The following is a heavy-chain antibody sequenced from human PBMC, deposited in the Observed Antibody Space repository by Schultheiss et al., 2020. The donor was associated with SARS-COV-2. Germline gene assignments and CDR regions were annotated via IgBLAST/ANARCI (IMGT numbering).Heavy chain of an antibody. CDR2: IYYSGST. J-gene: IGHJ3*02. D-gene: IGHD6-19*01. CDR3: ARLDSSHDAFDI. V-gene: IGHV4-34*01. Sequence: SETLSLTCAVYGGSFSGYYWSWIRQPPGKGLEWIGSIYYSGSTYYNPSLKSRVTMPVDTSKNQFSLKLSSVTAADTAVYYCARLDSSHDAFDIWGQGTMVTVSS. CDR1: GGSFSGYY.